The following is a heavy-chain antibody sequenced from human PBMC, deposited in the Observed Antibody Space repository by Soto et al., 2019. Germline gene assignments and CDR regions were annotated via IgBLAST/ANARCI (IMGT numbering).Heavy chain of an antibody. J-gene: IGHJ6*03. Sequence: QVQLVESGGGVVQPGRSLRLSCAASGFTFSSYGMHWVRQAPGKGLEWVAVIWYDGSNKYYAASVKGRFTISRDNSKNTLYLQMNSLRAEDTAVYYCARASAEYYYYYYMDVWGKGTKVTVSS. CDR3: ARASAEYYYYYYMDV. CDR1: GFTFSSYG. V-gene: IGHV3-33*01. CDR2: IWYDGSNK.